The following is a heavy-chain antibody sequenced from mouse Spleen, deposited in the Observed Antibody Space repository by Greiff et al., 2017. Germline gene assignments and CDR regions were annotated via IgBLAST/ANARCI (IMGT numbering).Heavy chain of an antibody. D-gene: IGHD1-1*01. CDR3: ARGGTTVVAREGAMDY. CDR2: INYDGSST. CDR1: GFTFSDYY. J-gene: IGHJ4*01. V-gene: IGHV5-16*01. Sequence: EVQVVESEGGLVQPGSSMKLSCTASGFTFSDYYMAWVRQVPEKGLEWVANINYDGSSTYYLDSLKSRFIISRDNAKNILYLQMSSLKSEDTATYYCARGGTTVVAREGAMDYWGQGTSVTVSS.